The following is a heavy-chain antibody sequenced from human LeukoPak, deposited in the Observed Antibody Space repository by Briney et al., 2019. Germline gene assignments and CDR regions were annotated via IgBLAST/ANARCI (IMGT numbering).Heavy chain of an antibody. V-gene: IGHV4-4*07. D-gene: IGHD3-3*01. CDR2: IYTSGSN. J-gene: IGHJ4*02. CDR3: ARSGGHYDFWSGYHPFDY. Sequence: KPSETLSLMCTVCGGSLSSYYWSWIRQPAGKGLEWIGRIYTSGSNNYNPSLKTRVTMSVDTSKNQFSLKLSSVTAADTAVYYCARSGGHYDFWSGYHPFDYWGQGTLVTVSS. CDR1: GGSLSSYY.